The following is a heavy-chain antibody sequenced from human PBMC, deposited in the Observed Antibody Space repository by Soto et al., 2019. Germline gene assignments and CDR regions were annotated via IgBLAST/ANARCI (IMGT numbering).Heavy chain of an antibody. CDR1: GFTFSSYA. D-gene: IGHD2-8*02. CDR2: ISGSGGST. Sequence: GGSLRLSCAASGFTFSSYAMSWVRQAPGKGLEWVSSISGSGGSTYYADSVKGRFTISRDNSKNTLYLHMNSLRGEDTAVYYCAKDKTVYWVAGWFDPWGQGTLVTVSS. CDR3: AKDKTVYWVAGWFDP. V-gene: IGHV3-23*01. J-gene: IGHJ5*02.